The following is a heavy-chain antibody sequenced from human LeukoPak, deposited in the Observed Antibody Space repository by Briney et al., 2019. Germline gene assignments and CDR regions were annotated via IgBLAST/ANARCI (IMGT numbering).Heavy chain of an antibody. CDR3: AKDILGGGTN. J-gene: IGHJ4*02. Sequence: QTGGALRLSCASSGFTFDEYAMHWDRQAQGKGLKWVSLISGLGGSTYYADSVKGRLTISRDNSKNSLYLQMNSLRTEDTALDYCAKDILGGGTNWGQGTLVTVSS. CDR1: GFTFDEYA. CDR2: ISGLGGST. D-gene: IGHD3-16*01. V-gene: IGHV3-43*02.